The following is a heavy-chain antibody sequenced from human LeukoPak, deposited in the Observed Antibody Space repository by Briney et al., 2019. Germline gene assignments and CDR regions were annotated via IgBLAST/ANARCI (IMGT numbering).Heavy chain of an antibody. J-gene: IGHJ4*02. D-gene: IGHD6-6*01. V-gene: IGHV4-59*01. CDR1: GGSISSYY. Sequence: SETLSLTCTVSGGSISSYYWSWIRQPPGKGLEWIGYIYYSGSTNYNPSLKSRVTISVDTSKSQFSLKLSSVTAADTAVYYCARGGAVRIAALGYWGQGTLVTVSS. CDR3: ARGGAVRIAALGY. CDR2: IYYSGST.